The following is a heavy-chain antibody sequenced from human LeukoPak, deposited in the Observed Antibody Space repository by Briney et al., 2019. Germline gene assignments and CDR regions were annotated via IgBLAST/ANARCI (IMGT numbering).Heavy chain of an antibody. D-gene: IGHD3-22*01. J-gene: IGHJ5*02. V-gene: IGHV4-31*03. CDR2: IYYSGST. CDR3: ARSYHCYDSSGYQDPNWFDP. CDR1: GGSINSGGYY. Sequence: SETLSHTRTLSGGSINSGGYYWSCIRQHPGKGLEWLGYIYYSGSTYYNPSLKSRVTISVDTSKNQFSLKLTSVTAADTAVYYCARSYHCYDSSGYQDPNWFDPWGQGTLVTVSS.